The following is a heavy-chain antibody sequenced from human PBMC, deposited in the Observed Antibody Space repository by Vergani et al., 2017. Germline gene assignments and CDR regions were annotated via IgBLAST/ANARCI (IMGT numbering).Heavy chain of an antibody. CDR1: GGTFSSYA. D-gene: IGHD5-24*01. J-gene: IGHJ4*02. CDR3: ARDNWGDGYNYRDY. Sequence: QVQLVQSGAEVKKPGASVKVSCKASGGTFSSYAISWVRQAPGQGLEWMGIINPSGGSTSYAQKFQGRVTMTRDTSTSTVYMELSSLRSEDTAVYYCARDNWGDGYNYRDYWGQGTLVTVSS. V-gene: IGHV1-46*01. CDR2: INPSGGST.